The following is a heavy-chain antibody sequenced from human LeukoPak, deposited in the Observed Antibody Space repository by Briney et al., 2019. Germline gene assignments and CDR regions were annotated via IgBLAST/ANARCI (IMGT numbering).Heavy chain of an antibody. V-gene: IGHV4-34*01. Sequence: PSETLSLTCAVYGGSPSGYYWSWIRQPPGKGLEWIGEINHSGSTNYNPSLKSRVTISVDTSKNQFSLKLSSVTAADTAVYYCARDAAPKWGYSGYDPQPFDYWGQGTLVTVSS. CDR2: INHSGST. J-gene: IGHJ4*02. CDR3: ARDAAPKWGYSGYDPQPFDY. D-gene: IGHD5-12*01. CDR1: GGSPSGYY.